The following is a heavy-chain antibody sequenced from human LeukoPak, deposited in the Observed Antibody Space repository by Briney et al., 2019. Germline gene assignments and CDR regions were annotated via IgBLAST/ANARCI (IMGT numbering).Heavy chain of an antibody. Sequence: GASVKVPCKASGGTFSSYTISWVRQAPGQGLEWMGRIIPILGIANYAQKFQGRVTITADKSTSTAYMELSSLRSEDTAVYYCARASLDYYGSGSSPTPYYYYYGMDVWGQGTTVTVSS. J-gene: IGHJ6*02. D-gene: IGHD3-10*01. CDR1: GGTFSSYT. CDR2: IIPILGIA. CDR3: ARASLDYYGSGSSPTPYYYYYGMDV. V-gene: IGHV1-69*02.